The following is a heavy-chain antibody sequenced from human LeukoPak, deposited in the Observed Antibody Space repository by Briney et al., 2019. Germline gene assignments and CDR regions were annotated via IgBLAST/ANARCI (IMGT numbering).Heavy chain of an antibody. CDR1: GFTFSSYG. Sequence: HPGGSLRLSCAASGFTFSSYGMHWVRQAPGKGLEWVAFIRYDGSNKYYADSVKGRFTISRDNSKNTLYLQMNSLRAEDTAVYYCAKGWGLTTPGAFDIWGQGTMVTVSS. CDR3: AKGWGLTTPGAFDI. V-gene: IGHV3-30*02. CDR2: IRYDGSNK. D-gene: IGHD4-17*01. J-gene: IGHJ3*02.